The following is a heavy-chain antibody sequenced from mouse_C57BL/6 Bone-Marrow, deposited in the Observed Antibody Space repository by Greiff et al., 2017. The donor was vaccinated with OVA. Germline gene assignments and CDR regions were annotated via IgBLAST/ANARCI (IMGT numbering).Heavy chain of an antibody. Sequence: EVQLVESGGDLVKPGGSLKLSCAASGFTFSSYGMSWVRQTPDKRLEWVATISSGGSYTYYPDSVKGRFTISRDNAKNTLYLQMSSLKSEDTALYYCGPLNYGSSPFAYWGQGTLVTVSA. V-gene: IGHV5-6*01. CDR1: GFTFSSYG. CDR3: GPLNYGSSPFAY. CDR2: ISSGGSYT. J-gene: IGHJ3*01. D-gene: IGHD1-1*01.